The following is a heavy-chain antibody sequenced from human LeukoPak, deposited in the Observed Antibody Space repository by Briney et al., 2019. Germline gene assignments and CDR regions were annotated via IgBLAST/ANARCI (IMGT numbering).Heavy chain of an antibody. D-gene: IGHD1-26*01. CDR3: AKDHYTTYSGPGTALDY. CDR2: IKQDGSEK. V-gene: IGHV3-7*01. CDR1: GFIFSSYW. Sequence: QPGGSLRLSCAASGFIFSSYWMSWVRQAPGKGLEWVANIKQDGSEKYYVDSVKGRFTISRDNAKNSLYLQMNSQRAEDTAVYYCAKDHYTTYSGPGTALDYWGQGTLVTVSS. J-gene: IGHJ4*02.